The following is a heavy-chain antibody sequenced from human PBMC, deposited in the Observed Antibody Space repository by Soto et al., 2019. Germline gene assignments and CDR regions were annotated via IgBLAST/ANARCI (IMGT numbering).Heavy chain of an antibody. CDR3: AKDHSSGYYIYYGMDG. CDR2: MSGSGGST. Sequence: EVQLLESGGGLVQPGGSLSLSCAASGFTFSRYAMSWVRQAPGKGLEWVSAMSGSGGSTDYADSVKGRFTSSRDNSKNTLYRQMNSLRAEDTAVYYCAKDHSSGYYIYYGMDGWGQGTTVTVSS. V-gene: IGHV3-23*01. CDR1: GFTFSRYA. J-gene: IGHJ6*02. D-gene: IGHD3-22*01.